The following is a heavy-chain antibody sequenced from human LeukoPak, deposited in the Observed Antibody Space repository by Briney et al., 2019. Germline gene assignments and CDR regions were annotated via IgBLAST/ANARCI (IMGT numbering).Heavy chain of an antibody. CDR3: ATMDIVGATDFDY. D-gene: IGHD1-26*01. CDR2: ISAYNGNT. CDR1: GYTFTSYG. Sequence: ASVKVSCKASGYTFTSYGISWVRQAPGQGLEWMGWISAYNGNTNYAQKLQGRVTMTTDTSTSTVYMELRSLRSDDTAVYSCATMDIVGATDFDYWGQGTLVTVSS. V-gene: IGHV1-18*01. J-gene: IGHJ4*02.